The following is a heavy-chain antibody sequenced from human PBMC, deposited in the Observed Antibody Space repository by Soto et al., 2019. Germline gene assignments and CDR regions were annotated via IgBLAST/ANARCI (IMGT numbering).Heavy chain of an antibody. Sequence: QVQLQQWGAGLLKPSETLSLTCAVYGGSFSGYYWSWIRQPPGKGLEWIGEINHSGSTNYNPSLTSRVTISVDTSKNQFSLKLSSVTAADTAVYYCARVPPVYCSSTSCYGYYYYYMDVWGKGTTVTVSS. CDR2: INHSGST. CDR3: ARVPPVYCSSTSCYGYYYYYMDV. V-gene: IGHV4-34*01. CDR1: GGSFSGYY. J-gene: IGHJ6*03. D-gene: IGHD2-2*01.